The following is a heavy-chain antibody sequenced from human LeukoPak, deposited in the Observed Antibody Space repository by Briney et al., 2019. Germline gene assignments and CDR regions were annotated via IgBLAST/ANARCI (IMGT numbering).Heavy chain of an antibody. D-gene: IGHD1-26*01. J-gene: IGHJ1*01. V-gene: IGHV3-7*01. CDR3: ASYSGSYWSEYFQH. CDR2: IKQDGSEK. Sequence: PGGSLRLSCAASGFTFSSYWMSWVRQAPGKGLEWVANIKQDGSEKYYVDSVKGRFTISRDNAKNSLYLQMNSLRAEDTAVYYCASYSGSYWSEYFQHWGQGTLVTVSS. CDR1: GFTFSSYW.